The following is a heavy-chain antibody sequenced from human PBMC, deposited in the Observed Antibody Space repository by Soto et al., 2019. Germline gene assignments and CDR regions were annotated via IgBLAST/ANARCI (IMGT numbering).Heavy chain of an antibody. CDR2: ISPYSGYT. J-gene: IGHJ4*02. Sequence: ASVQVSCQGFGYSCMKYGINCVLQPGLQGLDWVGCISPYSGYTHSAQKLHGRLTLTTDTAASTAYMELRNLRSADTALYYCAREASVLFPAAQHSRFDSWGQGTLVTVSS. CDR1: GYSCMKYG. V-gene: IGHV1-18*01. CDR3: AREASVLFPAAQHSRFDS. D-gene: IGHD2-2*01.